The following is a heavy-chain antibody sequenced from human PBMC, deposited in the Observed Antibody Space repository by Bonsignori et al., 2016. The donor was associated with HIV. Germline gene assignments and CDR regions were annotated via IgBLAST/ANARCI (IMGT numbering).Heavy chain of an antibody. Sequence: SETLSLTCAVYGGSFSAYYWSLIRQPPGKGLEWIGEINHSGSTNYNPSLKSRVTISVDTSKNQFSLKLSSVTAADTAVYYCARGAPRYYGSGSYYTGPQSYYYYYMDVWGKGTTVTVSS. CDR3: ARGAPRYYGSGSYYTGPQSYYYYYMDV. CDR2: INHSGST. J-gene: IGHJ6*03. CDR1: GGSFSAYY. D-gene: IGHD3-10*01. V-gene: IGHV4-34*01.